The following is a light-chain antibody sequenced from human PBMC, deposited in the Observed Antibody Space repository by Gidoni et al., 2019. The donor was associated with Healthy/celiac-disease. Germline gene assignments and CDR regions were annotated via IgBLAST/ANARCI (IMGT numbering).Light chain of an antibody. J-gene: IGKJ2*01. CDR2: KAS. Sequence: DIQMTHSPSTRSASVGDRVTIPCRASQSISSWLAWYQQKPGKAPKLLIYKASSLESGVPSRISGGGSGTEFTLTISSLQPDDFATYYCQQYNSYRYTFGQGTKLEIK. CDR3: QQYNSYRYT. V-gene: IGKV1-5*03. CDR1: QSISSW.